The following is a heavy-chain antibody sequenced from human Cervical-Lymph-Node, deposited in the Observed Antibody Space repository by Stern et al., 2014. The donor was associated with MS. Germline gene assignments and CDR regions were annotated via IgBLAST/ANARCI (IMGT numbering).Heavy chain of an antibody. J-gene: IGHJ4*02. CDR3: ARVSYDFWSGYYVFDY. CDR1: GGSISSGGYY. Sequence: QMQLQESGPGLVKPSQTLSLTCTVSGGSISSGGYYWSWIRQHPGKGLEWIGYIYYSGDHYYNPFLQSRVTISVDTSKNQFSLKLSSVTAADTAVYYCARVSYDFWSGYYVFDYGGQGTLVTVSS. V-gene: IGHV4-31*03. D-gene: IGHD3-3*01. CDR2: IYYSGDH.